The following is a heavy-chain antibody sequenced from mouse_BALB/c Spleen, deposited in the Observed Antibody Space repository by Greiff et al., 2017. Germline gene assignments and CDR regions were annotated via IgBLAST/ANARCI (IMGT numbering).Heavy chain of an antibody. D-gene: IGHD3-1*01. V-gene: IGHV1-31*01. CDR1: GYSFTGYY. CDR3: ARGYGLYWYFDV. J-gene: IGHJ1*01. Sequence: VQLQQSGPELVKPGASVKISCKASGYSFTGYYMHWVKQSHVKSLEWIGRINPYNGATSYNQNFKDKASLTVDKSSSTAYMELHSLTSEDSAVYYCARGYGLYWYFDVWGAGTTVTVSS. CDR2: INPYNGAT.